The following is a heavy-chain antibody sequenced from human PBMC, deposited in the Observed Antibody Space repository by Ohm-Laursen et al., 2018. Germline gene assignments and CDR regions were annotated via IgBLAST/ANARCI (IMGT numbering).Heavy chain of an antibody. D-gene: IGHD1-26*01. Sequence: EASVKVSCKASGYSFSEYYMHWVRQAPGQGLEWMGWINPNSGGTNYAQKFHGRVTMTRDTSITTAYMELSSLSSDDAAVYYCGRSGSYYKGGFDIWGQGTMVTVSS. V-gene: IGHV1-2*02. J-gene: IGHJ3*02. CDR1: GYSFSEYY. CDR3: GRSGSYYKGGFDI. CDR2: INPNSGGT.